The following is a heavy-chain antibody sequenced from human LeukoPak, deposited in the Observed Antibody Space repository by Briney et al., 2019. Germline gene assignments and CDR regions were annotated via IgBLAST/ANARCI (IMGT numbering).Heavy chain of an antibody. CDR1: GFTFDDYS. V-gene: IGHV3-43*01. CDR3: AKETHSSSPYYLDY. J-gene: IGHJ4*02. D-gene: IGHD6-13*01. Sequence: GGSLRLSCAASGFTFDDYSMHWVRQAPGKGLEWVSLISWHGVSTYYADSVKGRFTISRDNSRNSLYLQMNSLTTEDTALYYCAKETHSSSPYYLDYWGQGTLVTVSS. CDR2: ISWHGVST.